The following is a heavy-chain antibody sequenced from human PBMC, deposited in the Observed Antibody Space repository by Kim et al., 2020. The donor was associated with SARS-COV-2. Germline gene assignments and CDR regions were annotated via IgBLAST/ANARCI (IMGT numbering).Heavy chain of an antibody. CDR1: GGSISSSSYY. J-gene: IGHJ4*02. V-gene: IGHV4-39*01. Sequence: SETLSLTCTVSGGSISSSSYYWGWIRQPPGKGLEWIGSIYYSGSTYYNPSLKSRVTISVDTSKNQFSLKLSSVTAADTAVYYCARRTNYDILTGYYLTWWGYYFDYWGQGTLVTVSS. CDR2: IYYSGST. D-gene: IGHD3-9*01. CDR3: ARRTNYDILTGYYLTWWGYYFDY.